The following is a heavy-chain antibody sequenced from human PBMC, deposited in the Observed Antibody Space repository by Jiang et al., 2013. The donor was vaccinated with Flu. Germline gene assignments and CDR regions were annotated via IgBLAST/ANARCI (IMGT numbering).Heavy chain of an antibody. J-gene: IGHJ4*02. V-gene: IGHV1-69*06. D-gene: IGHD3-22*01. CDR3: ARRPDTGDYYYFY. CDR1: GGTFSNHA. Sequence: SGAEVKKLGSSVKVSCKASGGTFSNHAINWVRQAPGQGLEWMGGIVPFFGRANYAQNFQGRVTITADKSTTTAYMELSSLRSEDTAVYYCARRPDTGDYYYFYWGQGTLVTVSS. CDR2: IVPFFGRA.